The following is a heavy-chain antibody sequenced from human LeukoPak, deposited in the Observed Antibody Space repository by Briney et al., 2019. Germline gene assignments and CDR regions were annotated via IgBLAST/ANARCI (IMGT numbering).Heavy chain of an antibody. V-gene: IGHV1-18*01. Sequence: ASVKVSCKASGYTFSDYSITWVRQAPGHGLEWMGWISPYNADTNYAQNFQGRVTMTTDRSTRTAYMELRNLRSDDTAVYYCARVTTVTRSPWSWGPKKIGQEVNWFDPWGQGTLITVS. CDR3: ARVTTVTRSPWSWGPKKIGQEVNWFDP. CDR2: ISPYNADT. CDR1: GYTFSDYS. J-gene: IGHJ5*02. D-gene: IGHD4-17*01.